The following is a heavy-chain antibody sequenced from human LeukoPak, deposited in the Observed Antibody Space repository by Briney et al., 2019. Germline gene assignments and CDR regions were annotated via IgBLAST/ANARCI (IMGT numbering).Heavy chain of an antibody. V-gene: IGHV3-33*01. CDR2: IWYDGSNK. CDR1: GFTFSSYG. J-gene: IGHJ4*02. Sequence: PGGSLRLSCAASGFTFSSYGMHWVRQAPGKGLEWVAVIWYDGSNKYYADSVKGRFTISRDSSKNTLYLQMNSLRAEDTAVYYCATSGSYYRFEYWGQGTLVTVSS. CDR3: ATSGSYYRFEY. D-gene: IGHD1-26*01.